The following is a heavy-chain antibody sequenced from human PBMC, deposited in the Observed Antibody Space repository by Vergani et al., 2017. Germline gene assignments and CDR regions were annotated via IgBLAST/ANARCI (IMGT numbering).Heavy chain of an antibody. CDR2: IYYSGST. J-gene: IGHJ5*02. V-gene: IGHV4-39*01. Sequence: QLQLQESGPGLVKPSPTLSLTCSVSGASIRSSNYYWGWIRQPPGKGLEWIASIYYSGSTYYNPSLKSRVTISVDTSKNQFSLKLGSVTAADTAVYFCARHSTVEWLVKMGWIDPWGKGIRFTVSS. CDR1: GASIRSSNYY. D-gene: IGHD6-19*01. CDR3: ARHSTVEWLVKMGWIDP.